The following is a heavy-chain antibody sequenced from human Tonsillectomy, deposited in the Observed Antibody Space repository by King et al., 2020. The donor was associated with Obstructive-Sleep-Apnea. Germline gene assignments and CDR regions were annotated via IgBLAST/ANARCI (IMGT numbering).Heavy chain of an antibody. CDR1: GASISSYY. D-gene: IGHD2-2*01. V-gene: IGHV4-4*07. J-gene: IGHJ4*02. CDR2: IYTGGST. Sequence: VQLQESGPGLVKSSETLSLTCTVSGASISSYYWSWIRQPAGKGLEWIGRIYTGGSTNYNPSLKSRVTMSVDTSKNRFSLKLSSVTATDTAVYYCARGHCTSTSCYLDYWGQGTLVTVSS. CDR3: ARGHCTSTSCYLDY.